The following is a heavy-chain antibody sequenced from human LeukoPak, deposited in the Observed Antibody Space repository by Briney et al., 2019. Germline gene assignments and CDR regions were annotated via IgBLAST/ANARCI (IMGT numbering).Heavy chain of an antibody. CDR3: ARVRRSRDGYSTYYFDY. Sequence: SETLSLTCTVSGGSISSSSYYWGWIRQPPGKGLEWIGSIYYSGSTYYNPSLKSRVTISVDTSKNQFSLKLSSVTAADTAVYYCARVRRSRDGYSTYYFDYWGQGTLVTVSS. V-gene: IGHV4-39*07. J-gene: IGHJ4*02. CDR2: IYYSGST. CDR1: GGSISSSSYY. D-gene: IGHD5-24*01.